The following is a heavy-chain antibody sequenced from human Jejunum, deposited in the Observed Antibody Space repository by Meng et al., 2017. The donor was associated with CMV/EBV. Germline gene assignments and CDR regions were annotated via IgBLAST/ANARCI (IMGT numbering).Heavy chain of an antibody. CDR1: GGSVNNYA. Sequence: VHLLQSGAEVKKPGPSGKVSCPSSGGSVNNYAINWVRQAPGQGLEWMGGIIPIFRTPQYAQKFQGRLTITADGPTGTTFMELSSLTSDDTAIYYCARGFSNGYQPFDYWGQGTLVTVSS. D-gene: IGHD2-2*01. J-gene: IGHJ4*02. V-gene: IGHV1-69*12. CDR2: IIPIFRTP. CDR3: ARGFSNGYQPFDY.